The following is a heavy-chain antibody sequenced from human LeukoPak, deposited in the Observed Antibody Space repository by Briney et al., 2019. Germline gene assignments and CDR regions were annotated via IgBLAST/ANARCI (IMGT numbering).Heavy chain of an antibody. CDR3: AKGAIAAARSWFDP. Sequence: PGGSLRLSCAASGFTFDDYTMRWVRQAPGKGLEWVSLISWDGGSTYYADSVKGRFTISRDNSKNSLYLQMNSLRTEDTALYYCAKGAIAAARSWFDPWGQGTLVTVSS. D-gene: IGHD6-13*01. CDR1: GFTFDDYT. CDR2: ISWDGGST. V-gene: IGHV3-43*01. J-gene: IGHJ5*02.